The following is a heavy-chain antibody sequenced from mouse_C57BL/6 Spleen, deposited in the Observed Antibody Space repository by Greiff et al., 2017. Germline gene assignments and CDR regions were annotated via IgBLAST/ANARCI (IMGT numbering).Heavy chain of an antibody. V-gene: IGHV3-6*01. CDR3: ARDMDYGGFAY. D-gene: IGHD2-4*01. CDR2: ISYDGSN. Sequence: EVKLVESGPGLVKPSQSLSLTCSVTGYSITSGYYWNWIRQFPGNKLEWMGYISYDGSNNYNPSLKNRISITRDTSKNQFFLKLNSVTTEDTATYYCARDMDYGGFAYWGQGTLVTVSA. CDR1: GYSITSGYY. J-gene: IGHJ3*01.